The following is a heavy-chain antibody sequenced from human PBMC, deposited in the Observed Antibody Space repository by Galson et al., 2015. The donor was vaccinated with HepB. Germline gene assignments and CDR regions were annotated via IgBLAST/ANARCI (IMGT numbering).Heavy chain of an antibody. J-gene: IGHJ5*02. CDR2: ISPHNRNT. D-gene: IGHD2-15*01. CDR1: GYTFSSYS. V-gene: IGHV1-18*01. CDR3: ARGALVVAVGATQNNWFGP. Sequence: SVKVSCKASGYTFSSYSITWVRQAPGQGLEWVGWISPHNRNTNYAQNFQGRVTMTTDTSTSTAYMELRSLRSDDTAVYYCARGALVVAVGATQNNWFGPWGRGTLVIVSS.